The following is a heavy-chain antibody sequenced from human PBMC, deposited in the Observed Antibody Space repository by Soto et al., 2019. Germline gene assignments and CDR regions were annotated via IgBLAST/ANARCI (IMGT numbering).Heavy chain of an antibody. J-gene: IGHJ6*02. CDR1: GYTFTGYY. CDR3: ARTYYEILTGTRWGKDV. Sequence: ASVKVSCKDSGYTFTGYYMHWVRQAPGQGLEWMGWINPNSGGTNYAQKFQGRVTMTRDTSISTAYMELSRLRSDDTAVYYCARTYYEILTGTRWGKDVWGQGTTVTVSS. D-gene: IGHD3-9*01. CDR2: INPNSGGT. V-gene: IGHV1-2*02.